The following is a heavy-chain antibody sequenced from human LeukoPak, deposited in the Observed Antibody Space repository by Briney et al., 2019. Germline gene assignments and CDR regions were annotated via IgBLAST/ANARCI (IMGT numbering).Heavy chain of an antibody. CDR2: IYGAGNT. J-gene: IGHJ4*02. D-gene: IGHD1-26*01. CDR3: ARGVVGTIPLVY. CDR1: GFTVSSTY. V-gene: IGHV3-53*01. Sequence: PGGSLRLSCVASGFTVSSTYMSWVRQAPGKGLEWLSLIYGAGNTFYADSVKGRFSISRDNSKNTLYLQMDSLRAEDTAVYYCARGVVGTIPLVYWGQGTLVTVSS.